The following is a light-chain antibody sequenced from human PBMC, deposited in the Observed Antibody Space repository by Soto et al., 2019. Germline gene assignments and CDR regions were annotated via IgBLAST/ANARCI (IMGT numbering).Light chain of an antibody. CDR3: QQYNNWTPWT. CDR2: KAS. CDR1: QTISSW. J-gene: IGKJ1*01. Sequence: DIQMTQSPSTLSGSVGDRVTITCRASQTISSWLAWYQQKPGKAPKLLIYKASTLKSGVPSRFSGSGSGTEFTLTISSLQSEDFAVYYCQQYNNWTPWTFGQGTKV. V-gene: IGKV1-5*03.